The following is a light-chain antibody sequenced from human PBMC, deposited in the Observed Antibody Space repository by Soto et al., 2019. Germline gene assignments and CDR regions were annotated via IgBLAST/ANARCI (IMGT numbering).Light chain of an antibody. CDR2: GAS. CDR1: QYVINN. Sequence: EIVMTQSPASLSVSPGERATLSFRASQYVINNLAWYQQKTGQAPRLLIYGASTRATGIPARFSGSGSGTEFTLTISSLKPEDFAVYHCQQYNNWTITFGQGTRLEIK. J-gene: IGKJ5*01. V-gene: IGKV3-15*01. CDR3: QQYNNWTIT.